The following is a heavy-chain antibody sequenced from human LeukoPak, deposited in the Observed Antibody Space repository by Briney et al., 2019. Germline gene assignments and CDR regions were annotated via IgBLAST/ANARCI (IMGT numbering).Heavy chain of an antibody. CDR1: DYSISSGYY. CDR2: IYHSGST. CDR3: ARGDYGDTGFDY. J-gene: IGHJ4*02. Sequence: PSETLSLTCTVSDYSISSGYYWGWIRQPPGKGLEWIGSIYHSGSTYYNPSLKSRVTISVDTSKNQFSLKLSSVTAADTAVYYCARGDYGDTGFDYWGQGTLVTVSS. D-gene: IGHD4-17*01. V-gene: IGHV4-38-2*02.